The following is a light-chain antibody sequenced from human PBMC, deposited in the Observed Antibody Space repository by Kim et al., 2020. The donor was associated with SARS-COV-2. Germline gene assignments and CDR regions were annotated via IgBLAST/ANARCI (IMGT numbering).Light chain of an antibody. CDR1: QSVSSY. Sequence: SPEERATHSCRASQSVSSYLAWYHQKPGQAPRLLIYDASNRATGIPARFSGSGSGTDFTLTISSLEPEDFAVYYCQQRSNWPPWTFGQGTKVDIK. J-gene: IGKJ1*01. V-gene: IGKV3-11*01. CDR2: DAS. CDR3: QQRSNWPPWT.